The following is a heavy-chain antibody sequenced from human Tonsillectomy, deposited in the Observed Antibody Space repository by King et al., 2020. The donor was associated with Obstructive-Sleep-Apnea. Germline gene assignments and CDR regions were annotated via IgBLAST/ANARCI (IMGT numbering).Heavy chain of an antibody. V-gene: IGHV4-34*01. CDR3: ASRGRITIFGVVTTRGGQFDY. D-gene: IGHD3-3*01. J-gene: IGHJ4*02. CDR1: GGSFSGYY. Sequence: VQLPQWGAGLLKPSETLSLTCAVYGGSFSGYYWSWIRQPPGKGLEWIGEINHSGSTNYNPSLKSRVTISVDTSKNQFSLKLSSVTAADTAVYYCASRGRITIFGVVTTRGGQFDYWGQGTLVTVSS. CDR2: INHSGST.